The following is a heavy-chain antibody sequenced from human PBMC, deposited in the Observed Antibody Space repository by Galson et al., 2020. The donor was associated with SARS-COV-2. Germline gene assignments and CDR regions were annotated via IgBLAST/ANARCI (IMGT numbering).Heavy chain of an antibody. V-gene: IGHV3-30-3*01. J-gene: IGHJ6*02. D-gene: IGHD2-21*02. CDR3: ARSLGGAGDFDYYYYYGMDV. Sequence: GESLKISCADSGFTFSSYAMHWVRQAPGKGLEWVAVISYDGSNKYYADSVKGRFTISRDNSKNTLYPQMNSLRAEDTAVYYCARSLGGAGDFDYYYYYGMDVWGQGTTVTVSS. CDR1: GFTFSSYA. CDR2: ISYDGSNK.